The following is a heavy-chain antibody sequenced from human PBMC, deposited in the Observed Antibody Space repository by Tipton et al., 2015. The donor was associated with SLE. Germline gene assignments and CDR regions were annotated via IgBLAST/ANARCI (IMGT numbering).Heavy chain of an antibody. CDR3: ARGGGSPVNYYYYYGMDV. J-gene: IGHJ6*02. Sequence: TLSLTCAVYGGSFSGYYWSWIRQPPGKGLEWIGEINHSGSTNYNPSLKSRVTISVDTSKSQFSLKLSSVTAADTAVFYCARGGGSPVNYYYYYGMDVWGQGTTVTVSS. D-gene: IGHD3-16*01. V-gene: IGHV4-34*01. CDR1: GGSFSGYY. CDR2: INHSGST.